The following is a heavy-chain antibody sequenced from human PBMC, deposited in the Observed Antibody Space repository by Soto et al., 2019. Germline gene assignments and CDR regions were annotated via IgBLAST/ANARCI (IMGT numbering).Heavy chain of an antibody. J-gene: IGHJ4*02. D-gene: IGHD3-10*01. V-gene: IGHV4-59*08. CDR3: ARLYGSGSNYPFDS. CDR2: FSNTATT. CDR1: GASIINYY. Sequence: PSETLSLTCTVSGASIINYYWAWIRQSPGEGLESIGYFSNTATTTYNPSLKSRVTMSVDTSKKQFSLKLSSVTAADTAVYYCARLYGSGSNYPFDSWGQGALVTVSS.